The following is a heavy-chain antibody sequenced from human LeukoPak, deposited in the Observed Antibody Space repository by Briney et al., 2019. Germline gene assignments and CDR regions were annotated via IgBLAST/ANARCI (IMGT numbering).Heavy chain of an antibody. CDR1: GGSISSSSYY. D-gene: IGHD6-13*01. Sequence: SETLSLTCTVPGGSISSSSYYWGWIRQPPGKGLEWIGTIYYSGNTYYNPSLRSRVTISLDRSKSQFSLRLSSVTDADTAVYYCAREHSSSWDQFDYWGQGTLVTVSS. CDR2: IYYSGNT. J-gene: IGHJ4*02. CDR3: AREHSSSWDQFDY. V-gene: IGHV4-39*07.